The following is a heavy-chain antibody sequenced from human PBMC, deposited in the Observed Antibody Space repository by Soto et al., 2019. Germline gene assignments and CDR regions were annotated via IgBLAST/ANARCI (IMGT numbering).Heavy chain of an antibody. V-gene: IGHV4-59*01. CDR2: IYYSGSI. Sequence: SETLSLTCTVSGGSISTYYWSWIRQPPGKGLEWIGYIYYSGSINYNPSLKSRANITVDTSKNQFSLKLSSVTAADTAVYYCARGDYGSRSYYKGGYYGMDVWGQGTTVTVSS. J-gene: IGHJ6*02. CDR1: GGSISTYY. CDR3: ARGDYGSRSYYKGGYYGMDV. D-gene: IGHD3-10*01.